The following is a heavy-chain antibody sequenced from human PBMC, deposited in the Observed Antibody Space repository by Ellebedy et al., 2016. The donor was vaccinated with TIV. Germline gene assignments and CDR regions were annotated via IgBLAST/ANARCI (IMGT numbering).Heavy chain of an antibody. V-gene: IGHV4-31*03. CDR3: ARHRSGIVLVPSHYGMDV. J-gene: IGHJ6*02. CDR1: GDSISNNDYY. Sequence: SETLSLTXNVSGDSISNNDYYWSWIRQHPGKGLEWIGYIHHSGSAFYSPALESRSTISVDTSKNQFSLKLISVTAADTAVYYCARHRSGIVLVPSHYGMDVWGHGTTVTVSS. D-gene: IGHD2-2*01. CDR2: IHHSGSA.